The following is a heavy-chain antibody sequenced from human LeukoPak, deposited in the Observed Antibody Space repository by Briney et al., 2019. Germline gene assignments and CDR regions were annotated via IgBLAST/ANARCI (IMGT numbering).Heavy chain of an antibody. Sequence: SETLSLTCAVYGGSFSGYYWSWIRQPPEKGLEWIGEINHSGSTNYNPSLKSRVTISVDTSKNQFSLKLSSVTAADTAVYYCARGRKARYSTSVDYWGQGTLVTVSS. CDR1: GGSFSGYY. CDR3: ARGRKARYSTSVDY. D-gene: IGHD2-2*01. J-gene: IGHJ4*02. CDR2: INHSGST. V-gene: IGHV4-34*01.